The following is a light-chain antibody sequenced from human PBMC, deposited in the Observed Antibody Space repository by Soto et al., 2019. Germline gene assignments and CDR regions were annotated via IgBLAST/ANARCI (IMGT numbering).Light chain of an antibody. CDR3: APYTSTSTHNYG. Sequence: QSVLTQPASVSGSPGQSITISCTGTRSHDGGYDYDSWYQQHPGQALKLLIYEVSNRPSGASSRFSGSKTDKTASLTISGLQADDDADYYCAPYTSTSTHNYGFGTGTKVTVL. CDR1: RSHDGGYDY. CDR2: EVS. J-gene: IGLJ1*01. V-gene: IGLV2-14*01.